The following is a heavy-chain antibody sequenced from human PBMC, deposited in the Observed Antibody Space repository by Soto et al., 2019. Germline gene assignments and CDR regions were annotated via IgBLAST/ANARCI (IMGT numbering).Heavy chain of an antibody. J-gene: IGHJ4*02. CDR2: ISGTASRT. V-gene: IGHV3-23*01. CDR1: GVTPTTTP. Sequence: GESLSLSCSGSGVTPTTTPWSLVRQPPGKGLEWVTTISGTASRTYYVDSVKGRFFISRDNSKYTVTLQMNNLTLDDTAVYYRVTSFRYFDNWGQGTRVTVSS. CDR3: VTSFRYFDN. D-gene: IGHD2-15*01.